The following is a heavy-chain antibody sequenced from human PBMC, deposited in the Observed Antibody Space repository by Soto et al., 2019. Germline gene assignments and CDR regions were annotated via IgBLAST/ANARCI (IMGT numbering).Heavy chain of an antibody. CDR3: ARGGGWLPDL. Sequence: QVQLQESGPGLVKSSETLSLTCTVSGDSMTSYYWTWIRQSPGKGLEWIGYIYSSGNTNYNPSLKSRVTISVDTSNNQFSLTLTSMTAADSAVYYCARGGGWLPDLWGQGTLVTVST. CDR2: IYSSGNT. CDR1: GDSMTSYY. D-gene: IGHD3-22*01. J-gene: IGHJ4*02. V-gene: IGHV4-59*01.